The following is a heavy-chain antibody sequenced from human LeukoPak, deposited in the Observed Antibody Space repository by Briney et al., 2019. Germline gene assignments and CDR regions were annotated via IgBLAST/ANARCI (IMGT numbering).Heavy chain of an antibody. V-gene: IGHV3-74*01. CDR3: AREAYGSGNYYSDY. D-gene: IGHD3-10*01. Sequence: PGGSLRLSCAASGFTFSSKWMHWVRPAPGKGLVWVSRIHKDGSSTTYADSVKGRFTISRDNAKNTLYLQMNSLRAEDTAMYYCAREAYGSGNYYSDYWGQGTLVTVSS. CDR2: IHKDGSST. J-gene: IGHJ4*02. CDR1: GFTFSSKW.